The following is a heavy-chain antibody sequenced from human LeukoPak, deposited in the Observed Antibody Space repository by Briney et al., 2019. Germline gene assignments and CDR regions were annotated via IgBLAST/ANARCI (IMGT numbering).Heavy chain of an antibody. CDR1: GGSISSVNYY. V-gene: IGHV4-39*02. CDR3: ARDHYHDFLTYSPRHDFDS. J-gene: IGHJ4*02. CDR2: IFYGGTT. Sequence: SETLSLTCTVSGGSISSVNYYWGWIRQPPGKGLEWIGSIFYGGTTYYNPSLKSRVTISVDTSQNHFSLNLRSVTAADTAVYYCARDHYHDFLTYSPRHDFDSWGQGTLVTVSS. D-gene: IGHD3-9*01.